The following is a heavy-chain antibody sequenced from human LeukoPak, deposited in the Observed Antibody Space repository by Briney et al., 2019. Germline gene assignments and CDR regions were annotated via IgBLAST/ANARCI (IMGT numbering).Heavy chain of an antibody. CDR3: ASRPVVALFDY. CDR2: MNHSGST. Sequence: GSLRLSCVASGFTFSTYAMGWIRQPPGKGLEWIGEMNHSGSTNYNPSLKSRVTISVDTSKNQFSLKLSSVTAADTAVYYCASRPVVALFDYWGQGTLVTVSS. J-gene: IGHJ4*02. D-gene: IGHD2-15*01. V-gene: IGHV4-34*01. CDR1: GFTFSTYA.